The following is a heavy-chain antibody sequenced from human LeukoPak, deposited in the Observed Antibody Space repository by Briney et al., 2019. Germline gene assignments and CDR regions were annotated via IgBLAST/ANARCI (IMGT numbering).Heavy chain of an antibody. V-gene: IGHV3-48*04. Sequence: GGSLRLSCAASGFPFSNYWMNWVRQAPGKGLEWVSYISSSGSTIYYADSVKGRFTISRDNAKNSLYLQMNSLRAEDTAVYYCARDGVTSSVVYWGQGTLVTVSS. CDR1: GFPFSNYW. CDR3: ARDGVTSSVVY. CDR2: ISSSGSTI. D-gene: IGHD2-21*02. J-gene: IGHJ4*02.